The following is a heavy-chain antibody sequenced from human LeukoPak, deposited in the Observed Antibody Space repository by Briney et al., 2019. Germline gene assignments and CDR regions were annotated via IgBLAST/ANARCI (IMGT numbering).Heavy chain of an antibody. CDR1: GFTFSSYG. J-gene: IGHJ6*03. Sequence: GGSLRLSCAASGFTFSSYGMHWVRQAPGKGLEWVAFIRYDGSNKYYADSVKGRFTISRDNSKNTLYLQMNSLRAEDTAVYYCAKGSGYKAQYYYYYMDVWGKGTTVTISS. V-gene: IGHV3-30*02. D-gene: IGHD5-12*01. CDR3: AKGSGYKAQYYYYYMDV. CDR2: IRYDGSNK.